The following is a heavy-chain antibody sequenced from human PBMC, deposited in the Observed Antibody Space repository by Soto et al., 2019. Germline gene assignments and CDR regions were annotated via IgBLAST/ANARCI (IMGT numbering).Heavy chain of an antibody. CDR2: IIPIFGTA. V-gene: IGHV1-69*13. CDR1: GGTFSSYA. Sequence: ASVKVSCKASGGTFSSYAISWVRQAPGQGLEWMGGIIPIFGTANYAQKFQGRVTITADESTSTAYMELSSLRSEDTAVYYCARSPNYYDSSGYYFYYFDYWGQGTLVTVSS. CDR3: ARSPNYYDSSGYYFYYFDY. D-gene: IGHD3-22*01. J-gene: IGHJ4*02.